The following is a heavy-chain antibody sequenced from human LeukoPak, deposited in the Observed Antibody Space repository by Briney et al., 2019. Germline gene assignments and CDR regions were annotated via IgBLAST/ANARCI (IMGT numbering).Heavy chain of an antibody. Sequence: HPSETLSLTCTVSGGSISGDSWSWVRQPPGKGLEWIGCLYYSGYTNYNPSLKSRVTISVDTSKNHFSLKLSSVTAADTAFYYCARHGTRDGYTHFDYWGQGILVTVSS. CDR1: GGSISGDS. CDR3: ARHGTRDGYTHFDY. V-gene: IGHV4-59*08. J-gene: IGHJ4*02. CDR2: LYYSGYT. D-gene: IGHD5-24*01.